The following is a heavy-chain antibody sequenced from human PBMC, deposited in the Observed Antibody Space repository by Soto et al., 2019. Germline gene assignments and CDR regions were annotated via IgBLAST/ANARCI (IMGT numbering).Heavy chain of an antibody. D-gene: IGHD2-2*01. V-gene: IGHV3-48*02. CDR2: ISSSISTI. J-gene: IGHJ5*02. CDR3: ARESAALNWFDP. Sequence: GGSLRLSCAASGFTFSSYSMNWVRQAPGKGLEWVSYISSSISTIYYADSVKGRFTISRDNAKNSLYLQMNSLRDEDTAVYYCARESAALNWFDPWGQGTLVTVS. CDR1: GFTFSSYS.